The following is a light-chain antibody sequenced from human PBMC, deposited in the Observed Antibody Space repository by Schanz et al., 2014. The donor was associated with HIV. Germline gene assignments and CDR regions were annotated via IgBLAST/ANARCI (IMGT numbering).Light chain of an antibody. CDR3: QQLASYPLT. CDR1: QGISSY. Sequence: IQVTQSPSSLSASVGDRVTITCRASQGISSYLAWYQQKPGKPPKVLIYAASTLQSGVPSRFSGSGSGTYFTLTISSLQPEDFATYYCQQLASYPLTFGGGTKVEIK. CDR2: AAS. J-gene: IGKJ4*01. V-gene: IGKV1-9*01.